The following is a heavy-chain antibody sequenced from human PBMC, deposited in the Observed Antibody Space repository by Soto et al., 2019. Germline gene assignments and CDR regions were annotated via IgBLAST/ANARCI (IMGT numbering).Heavy chain of an antibody. Sequence: QVQLVQSGAEVKKPGSSVKVSCKASGGTFSSYTISWVRQAPGQGLEWMGRIIPILGIANYAQKFQGRVTITADKSTSTAYMELSSLRSEDTAVYYCATFSHYYKYFDYWGQGTLVTVSS. CDR3: ATFSHYYKYFDY. D-gene: IGHD1-26*01. CDR2: IIPILGIA. J-gene: IGHJ4*02. V-gene: IGHV1-69*02. CDR1: GGTFSSYT.